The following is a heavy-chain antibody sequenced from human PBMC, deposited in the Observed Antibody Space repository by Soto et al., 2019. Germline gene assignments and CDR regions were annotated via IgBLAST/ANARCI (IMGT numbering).Heavy chain of an antibody. D-gene: IGHD4-17*01. CDR2: ISGSGGST. Sequence: GGSLRLSCAASGFTFSSYAMSWVRQAPGKGLEWVSAISGSGGSTYYADSVKGRFTISRDNSKNTLYLQMNSLRAEDTAVYYCAKEIVATIWGDYGDYSGIRNDYWGQGTLVTVSS. J-gene: IGHJ4*02. CDR1: GFTFSSYA. V-gene: IGHV3-23*01. CDR3: AKEIVATIWGDYGDYSGIRNDY.